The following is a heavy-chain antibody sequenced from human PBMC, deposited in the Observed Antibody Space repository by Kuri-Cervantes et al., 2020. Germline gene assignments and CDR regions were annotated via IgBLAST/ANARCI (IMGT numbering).Heavy chain of an antibody. CDR1: GFTFSSYW. J-gene: IGHJ6*02. D-gene: IGHD2-2*01. V-gene: IGHV3-7*01. CDR2: IKQDGSEK. Sequence: GESLKISCAASGFTFSSYWMSWVRQAPGKGLEWVANIKQDGSEKYYVDSVKGRFTISRDNSKNTLYLQMNSLRAEDTAVYYCAKDLSTSWPLMYYYYGMDVWGQGTTVTVSS. CDR3: AKDLSTSWPLMYYYYGMDV.